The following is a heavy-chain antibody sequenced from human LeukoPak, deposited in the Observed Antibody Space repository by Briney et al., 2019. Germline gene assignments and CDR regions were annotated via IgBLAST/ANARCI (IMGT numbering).Heavy chain of an antibody. CDR1: GGSISSYY. J-gene: IGHJ5*02. CDR3: ARDGEAA. Sequence: SETLSLTCTVSGGSISSYYWSWIRQPPGKGLEWIGYIYYSGSTNYNPSLKSRVTISVDTSKNQFSLKLSSVTAADTAVYYCARDGEAAWGQGTLVTVSS. V-gene: IGHV4-59*12. CDR2: IYYSGST.